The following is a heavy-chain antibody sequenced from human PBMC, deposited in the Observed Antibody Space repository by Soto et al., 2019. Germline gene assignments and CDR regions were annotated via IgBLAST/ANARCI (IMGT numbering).Heavy chain of an antibody. J-gene: IGHJ5*02. V-gene: IGHV4-39*07. CDR2: FYYSGST. CDR1: GDSISSSDYY. Sequence: PSETLSLTCTVSGDSISSSDYYWDWIRQPPGKGLEWIGNFYYSGSTSYHPSLKSRVTISVNTSKNQFSLKLSSVTAADTAVYYCARSVFPWGQGTLVTVSS. CDR3: ARSVFP.